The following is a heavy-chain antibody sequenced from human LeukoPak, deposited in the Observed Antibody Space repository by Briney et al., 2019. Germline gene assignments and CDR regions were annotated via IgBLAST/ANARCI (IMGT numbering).Heavy chain of an antibody. CDR2: IYYSGST. D-gene: IGHD3-10*01. CDR3: ARRSFGSASPLGMDV. V-gene: IGHV4-59*08. CDR1: GGSISSYY. Sequence: PSETLSLTCTVSGGSISSYYWTWIRQPPGKGLEWIGYIYYSGSTSYNPSLKSRLTISVDRSKNQFSLKLSSVTAADTAVYYCARRSFGSASPLGMDVWGQGTTVTVSS. J-gene: IGHJ6*02.